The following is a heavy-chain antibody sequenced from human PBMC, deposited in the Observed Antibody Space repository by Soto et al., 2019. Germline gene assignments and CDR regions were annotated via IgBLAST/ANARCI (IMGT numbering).Heavy chain of an antibody. CDR3: ARGVLLWFGGPGGYGMDV. D-gene: IGHD3-10*01. V-gene: IGHV4-31*03. CDR2: IYYSGST. J-gene: IGHJ6*02. CDR1: GGSISSGGYY. Sequence: KSSETLSLTCTVSGGSISSGGYYWSWIRQHPGKGLEWIGYIYYSGSTYYNPSLKSRVTISVDTSKNQFSLKLSSVTAADTAVYYCARGVLLWFGGPGGYGMDVWGQGTTVTVSS.